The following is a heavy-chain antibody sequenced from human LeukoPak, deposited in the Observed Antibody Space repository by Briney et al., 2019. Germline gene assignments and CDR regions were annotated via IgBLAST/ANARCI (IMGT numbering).Heavy chain of an antibody. J-gene: IGHJ6*03. CDR3: ARQGDCSGGSCYSSYYYYYYMDV. D-gene: IGHD2-15*01. V-gene: IGHV4-39*01. CDR1: GGSISSSSYY. Sequence: SETLSLTCTVSGGSISSSSYYWGWIRQPPGKGLEWIVSIYYSGSTYYNPSLKSRVTISVDTSKNQFSLKLSSVTAADTAVYYCARQGDCSGGSCYSSYYYYYYMDVWGKGTTVTVSS. CDR2: IYYSGST.